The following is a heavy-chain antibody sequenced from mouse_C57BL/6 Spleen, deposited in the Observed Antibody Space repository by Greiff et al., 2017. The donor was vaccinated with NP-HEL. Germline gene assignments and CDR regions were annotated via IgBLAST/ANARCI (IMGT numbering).Heavy chain of an antibody. CDR2: ISYDGSN. Sequence: EVKLMESGPGLVKPSQSLSLTCSVTGYSITSGYYWNWIRQFPGNKLEWMGYISYDGSNNYNPSLKNRISITRDTSKNQFFLKLNSVTTEDTSTYYCARDLGDYDGYAMDYWGQGTSVTVSS. V-gene: IGHV3-6*01. CDR1: GYSITSGYY. D-gene: IGHD2-4*01. CDR3: ARDLGDYDGYAMDY. J-gene: IGHJ4*01.